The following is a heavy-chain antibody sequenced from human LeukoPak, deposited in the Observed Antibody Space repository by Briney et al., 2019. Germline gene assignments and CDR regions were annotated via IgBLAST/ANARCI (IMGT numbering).Heavy chain of an antibody. Sequence: ASVKVSCKASGYTFTGYYIHWVRQAPGQGLEWMGIINPSGGSTSFAQKFQGRVIMTRDTSTSTVYMELSSLRSEDTAVYYCARGVYVWWELHRNWFDPWGQGTLVTVSS. D-gene: IGHD1-26*01. CDR2: INPSGGST. CDR3: ARGVYVWWELHRNWFDP. J-gene: IGHJ5*02. CDR1: GYTFTGYY. V-gene: IGHV1-46*01.